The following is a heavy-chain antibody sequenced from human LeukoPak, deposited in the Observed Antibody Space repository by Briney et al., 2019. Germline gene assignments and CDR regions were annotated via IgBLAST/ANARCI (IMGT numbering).Heavy chain of an antibody. J-gene: IGHJ3*02. Sequence: QPGRSLRLSCAASGFTFSSYGMHWVRQAPGKGLEWVAVIWYDGSNKYYADSVKGRFTISRDNSKNTLYLQMNSLRAEDTAVYYCARDVGQISRHAFDIWGQGAMVTVSS. V-gene: IGHV3-33*01. D-gene: IGHD3-3*02. CDR3: ARDVGQISRHAFDI. CDR2: IWYDGSNK. CDR1: GFTFSSYG.